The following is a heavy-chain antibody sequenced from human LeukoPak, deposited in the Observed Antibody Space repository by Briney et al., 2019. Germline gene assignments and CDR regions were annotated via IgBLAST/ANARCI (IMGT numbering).Heavy chain of an antibody. CDR2: IYYSGST. CDR1: VGSLTSYT. J-gene: IGHJ4*02. Sequence: PETLSLTRTVSVGSLTSYTWSCIWQPPREGPECSGHIYYSGSTTYNPPLTSRVTISVDTSKNQFSLKLRTVAAADTAVYYCARRPYSSSEPDYWGQGTLVTVSS. D-gene: IGHD6-13*01. V-gene: IGHV4-59*01. CDR3: ARRPYSSSEPDY.